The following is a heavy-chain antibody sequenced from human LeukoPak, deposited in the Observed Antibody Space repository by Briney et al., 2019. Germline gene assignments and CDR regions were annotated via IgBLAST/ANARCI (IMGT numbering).Heavy chain of an antibody. CDR3: AREEGDIFDYYYMDV. Sequence: PSETLSLTCTVSGGSISSSSYYWGWIRQPPGKGLEWIGSIYYSGSTYYNPSLKSRVTISVDTSKNQFSLKLSPVTAADTAVYYCAREEGDIFDYYYMDVWGKGTTVTVSS. D-gene: IGHD2-15*01. CDR2: IYYSGST. V-gene: IGHV4-39*07. J-gene: IGHJ6*03. CDR1: GGSISSSSYY.